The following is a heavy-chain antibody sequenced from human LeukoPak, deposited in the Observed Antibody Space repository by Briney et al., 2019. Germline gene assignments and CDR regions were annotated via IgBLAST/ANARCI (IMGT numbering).Heavy chain of an antibody. CDR1: GFSLSSHW. D-gene: IGHD3-22*01. CDR3: GRDVGSDSSGFYRYGMDV. J-gene: IGHJ6*02. CDR2: IKPDGRET. V-gene: IGHV3-74*01. Sequence: GGSLRLSCAASGFSLSSHWMYWVRQVPGKGLVWVSRIKPDGRETSYADSVKGRFTISRDNAKNTLYLQMNSLRAEDTAVYYCGRDVGSDSSGFYRYGMDVWGRGTTVTVSS.